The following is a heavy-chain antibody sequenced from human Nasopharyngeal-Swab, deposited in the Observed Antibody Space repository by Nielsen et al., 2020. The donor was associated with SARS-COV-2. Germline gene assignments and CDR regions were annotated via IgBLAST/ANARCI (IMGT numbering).Heavy chain of an antibody. V-gene: IGHV1-46*01. Sequence: SVKVSCKASGYTFTNHFMHWVRQAPGQGREWMGMINPSGGSTGYAQNFQGRVTVTRDTSTSTVYMELSSLSSEDTAVYYCARGYSYGLAYWGQGTLVTVSP. CDR1: GYTFTNHF. CDR2: INPSGGST. J-gene: IGHJ4*02. D-gene: IGHD5-18*01. CDR3: ARGYSYGLAY.